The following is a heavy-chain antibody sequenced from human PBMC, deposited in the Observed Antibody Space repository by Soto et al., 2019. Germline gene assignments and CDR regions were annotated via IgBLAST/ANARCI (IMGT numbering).Heavy chain of an antibody. Sequence: ASVKVSCKASGYTFTSYYMHWVRQAPGQGLEWMGIINPSGGSTSYAQKFQGRVTMTRDTSISTAYMELSSLRSEDTAVYYCTRNPSYDTGGPLHYYYGMDIWGQGTTVTVSS. CDR2: INPSGGST. D-gene: IGHD2-8*02. CDR1: GYTFTSYY. V-gene: IGHV1-46*01. J-gene: IGHJ6*02. CDR3: TRNPSYDTGGPLHYYYGMDI.